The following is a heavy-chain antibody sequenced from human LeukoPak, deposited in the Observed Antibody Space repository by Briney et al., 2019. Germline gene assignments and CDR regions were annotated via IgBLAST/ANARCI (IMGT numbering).Heavy chain of an antibody. J-gene: IGHJ4*02. V-gene: IGHV1-69*04. CDR2: IIPILGIA. D-gene: IGHD3-16*01. CDR3: ASLHGLGHVSDGDY. CDR1: GGTFSSYA. Sequence: ASVKVSCKASGGTFSSYAISWVRQAPGQGLEWMGRIIPILGIANYAQKFQGRVTITADKSTSTAYMELSSLRSEDTAVYYCASLHGLGHVSDGDYWGQGTLVTVSS.